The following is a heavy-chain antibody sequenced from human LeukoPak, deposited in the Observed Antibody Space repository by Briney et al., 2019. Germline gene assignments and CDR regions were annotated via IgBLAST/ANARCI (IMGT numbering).Heavy chain of an antibody. CDR1: GFTFSSYG. V-gene: IGHV3-30*18. Sequence: GGSLRLSCAASGFTFSSYGMHWVRQAPGKGLEWVAVISYDGSNKYYADSVKGRFTISRDNSKNTLYLQMNSLRAEDMAVYYCAKDHAAVAGYYFDYWGQGTLVTVSS. D-gene: IGHD6-19*01. CDR3: AKDHAAVAGYYFDY. J-gene: IGHJ4*02. CDR2: ISYDGSNK.